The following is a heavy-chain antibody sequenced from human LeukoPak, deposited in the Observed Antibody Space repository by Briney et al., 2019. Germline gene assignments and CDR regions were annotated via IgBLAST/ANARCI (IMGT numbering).Heavy chain of an antibody. V-gene: IGHV1-69*05. CDR3: ASEEVDYYDSSGSFDY. D-gene: IGHD3-22*01. CDR1: RYTSGEYY. J-gene: IGHJ4*02. CDR2: IIPIFGTA. Sequence: SVKVSCKASRYTSGEYYIHWVRQAPGQGLEWMGRIIPIFGTANYAQKFQGRVTITTDESTSTAYMELSSLRSEDTAVYYCASEEVDYYDSSGSFDYWGQGTLVTVSS.